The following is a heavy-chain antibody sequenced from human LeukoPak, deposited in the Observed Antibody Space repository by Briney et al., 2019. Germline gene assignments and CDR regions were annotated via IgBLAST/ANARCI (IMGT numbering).Heavy chain of an antibody. CDR2: ISSSSSTI. Sequence: GGSLRLSCAASGFTFSSYSMNWVRQAPGKGLEWVSYISSSSSTIYYADSVKGRFTISRDNAKNSLYLQMNSLRAEDTAVYYCARDRYYGSGSPTSDYWGQGTLVTVSS. D-gene: IGHD3-10*01. CDR1: GFTFSSYS. V-gene: IGHV3-48*01. CDR3: ARDRYYGSGSPTSDY. J-gene: IGHJ4*02.